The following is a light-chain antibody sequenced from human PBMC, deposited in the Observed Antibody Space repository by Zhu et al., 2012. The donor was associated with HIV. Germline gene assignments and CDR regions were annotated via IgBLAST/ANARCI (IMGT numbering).Light chain of an antibody. CDR1: QSLNNY. CDR3: QQSYATPPT. V-gene: IGKV1-39*01. CDR2: AAS. J-gene: IGKJ1*01. Sequence: DIQMTQSPSSLSASVGDRVTITCRASQSLNNYLNWYQQKPGKPPKLLISAASSLQTGVPSRFSGSGSGTAFTLTIRSLQPEDFATYYCQQSYATPPTFGQGTKVDVK.